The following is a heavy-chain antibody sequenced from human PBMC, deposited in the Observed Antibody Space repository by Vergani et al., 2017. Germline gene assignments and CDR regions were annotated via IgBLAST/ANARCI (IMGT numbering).Heavy chain of an antibody. D-gene: IGHD2-2*01. CDR3: AKVCGSTSCPYGGGAFDV. J-gene: IGHJ3*01. CDR2: INNNGGST. Sequence: LLESGGGLIQPGGSLRLSCAASGFTFNSYAMTWVRQAPGTGLEWVSGINNNGGSTDYADSVKGRFTISRDNSKNTLYLQMTDLRAEDTATYYCAKVCGSTSCPYGGGAFDVWGHGTMVTVSS. V-gene: IGHV3-23*01. CDR1: GFTFNSYA.